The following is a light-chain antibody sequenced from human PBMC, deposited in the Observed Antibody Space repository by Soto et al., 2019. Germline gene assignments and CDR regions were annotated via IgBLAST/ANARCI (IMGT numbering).Light chain of an antibody. Sequence: DIRMTQSPSSLAASVGNRVSISCRASQGITNHLAWYQQKPGKAPKVLIYAASTLQPGVPSRFSGSGSGTDFTLSINSLQPDDFATYYSQNYDSAPITFGPGTRLEI. CDR3: QNYDSAPIT. CDR2: AAS. J-gene: IGKJ5*01. CDR1: QGITNH. V-gene: IGKV1-27*01.